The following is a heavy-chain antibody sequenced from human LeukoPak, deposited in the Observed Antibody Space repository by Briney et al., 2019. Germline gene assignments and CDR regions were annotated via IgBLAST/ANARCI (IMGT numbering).Heavy chain of an antibody. V-gene: IGHV4-59*01. CDR1: GGSISSYY. CDR3: AGWYSSSWYWFGP. Sequence: SETLSLTCTVSGGSISSYYWTWIRQRRGKGLEGIGYIYYSGSTNYNPSLKSRVTISLDTSKNQFSLKLTSVTAADTAVYYCAGWYSSSWYWFGPWGQGTLVTVSS. J-gene: IGHJ5*02. CDR2: IYYSGST. D-gene: IGHD6-13*01.